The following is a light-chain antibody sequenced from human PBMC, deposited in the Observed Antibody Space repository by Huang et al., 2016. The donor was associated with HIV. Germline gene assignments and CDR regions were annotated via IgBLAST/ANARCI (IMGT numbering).Light chain of an antibody. J-gene: IGKJ3*01. CDR1: QDIDKY. CDR2: DAY. CDR3: QQYDNLFT. V-gene: IGKV1-33*01. Sequence: DIQMTQSPSSLSASVGDRVTITCQASQDIDKYLSWYQQKPGKAPKLLIYDAYNLETGVPSRCSGSGSGTDVTFTISSLHPEDIGTYYCQQYDNLFTFGPGTKVDIK.